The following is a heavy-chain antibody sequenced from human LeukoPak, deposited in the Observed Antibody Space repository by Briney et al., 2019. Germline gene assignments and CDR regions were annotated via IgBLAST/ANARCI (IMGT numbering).Heavy chain of an antibody. V-gene: IGHV3-23*01. D-gene: IGHD3-10*01. Sequence: GGSLRLSCAASRFTFSSYAMSWVRQAPGKGLEWVSAISGSGGSTYYADSVKGRFTISRDNSKDTLYLQMNSLRAEDTAVYYCAKVGNYYGSGSYPRDAFDIWGQGTMVTVSS. CDR2: ISGSGGST. CDR3: AKVGNYYGSGSYPRDAFDI. J-gene: IGHJ3*02. CDR1: RFTFSSYA.